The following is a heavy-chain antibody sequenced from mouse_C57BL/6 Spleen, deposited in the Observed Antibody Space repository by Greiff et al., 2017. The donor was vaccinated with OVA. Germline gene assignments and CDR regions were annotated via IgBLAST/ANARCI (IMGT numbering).Heavy chain of an antibody. Sequence: VQLQQPGAELVKPGASVKLSCKASGYTFTSYWMQWVKQRPGQGLEWIGEIDPSDSYTNYNQKFKGKATLTVDTSHSTSYMQLSSLTSEDSAVYYWAKPYYYGSSPWFAYWGQGTLVTVSA. D-gene: IGHD1-1*01. V-gene: IGHV1-50*01. J-gene: IGHJ3*01. CDR1: GYTFTSYW. CDR2: IDPSDSYT. CDR3: AKPYYYGSSPWFAY.